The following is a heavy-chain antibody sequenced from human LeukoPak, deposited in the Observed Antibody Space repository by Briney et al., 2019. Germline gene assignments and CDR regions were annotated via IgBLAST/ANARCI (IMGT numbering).Heavy chain of an antibody. Sequence: GASVKVSCKASGYTFTSYGISWVRQAPGQGLEWMGWISVYNGNTNYAQKLQGRVTMTTDTSTSTAYMELRSLRSDDTAVYYCARDGDGSSWYYYYYGMDVWGQGTTVTVSS. V-gene: IGHV1-18*01. CDR1: GYTFTSYG. CDR2: ISVYNGNT. CDR3: ARDGDGSSWYYYYYGMDV. D-gene: IGHD6-13*01. J-gene: IGHJ6*02.